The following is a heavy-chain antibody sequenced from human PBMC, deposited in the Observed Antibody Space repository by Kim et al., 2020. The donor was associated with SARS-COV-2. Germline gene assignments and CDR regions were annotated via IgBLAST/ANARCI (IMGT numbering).Heavy chain of an antibody. CDR3: AKDRDYDSSGISDY. V-gene: IGHV3-23*01. J-gene: IGHJ4*02. Sequence: ADSVKGRFTISRDNSKNTLYLQMNSLRAEDTAVYYCAKDRDYDSSGISDYWGQGTLVTVSS. D-gene: IGHD3-22*01.